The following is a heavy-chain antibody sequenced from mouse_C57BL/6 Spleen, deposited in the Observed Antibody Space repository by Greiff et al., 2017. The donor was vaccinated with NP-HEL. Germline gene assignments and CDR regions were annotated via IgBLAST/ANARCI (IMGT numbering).Heavy chain of an antibody. Sequence: EVQLQQSGPELVKPGASVKISCKASGYTFTDYYMNWVKQSHGKSLEWIGDINPNNGGTSYNQKFKGKATLTVDKSSSTAYMELRSLTSEDSAVYYCARSGTTGVSPDYWGQGTTLTVSS. CDR1: GYTFTDYY. J-gene: IGHJ2*01. D-gene: IGHD1-1*01. CDR3: ARSGTTGVSPDY. CDR2: INPNNGGT. V-gene: IGHV1-26*01.